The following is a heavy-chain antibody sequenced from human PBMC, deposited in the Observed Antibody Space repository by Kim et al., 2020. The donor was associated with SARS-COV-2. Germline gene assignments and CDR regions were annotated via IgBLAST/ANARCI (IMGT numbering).Heavy chain of an antibody. V-gene: IGHV1-69*01. D-gene: IGHD6-13*01. J-gene: IGHJ6*02. Sequence: FQGRVTITADESTSTAYMELSSLRSEDTAVYYCARVRDSSSWYYYYGMDVWGQGTTVTVSS. CDR3: ARVRDSSSWYYYYGMDV.